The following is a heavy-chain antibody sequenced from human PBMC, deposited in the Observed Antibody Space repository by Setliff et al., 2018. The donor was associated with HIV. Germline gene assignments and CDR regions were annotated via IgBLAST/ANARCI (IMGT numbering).Heavy chain of an antibody. CDR3: ARENGWLFGWFDP. CDR2: IYYSGGT. Sequence: PSETLSLTCTVSGDSIASGGYSWTWIRQPPGKALEWIGYIYYSGGTSYSGTTYYNPSVASRITISGDTSKNQFSLKLTSVTAADTAIYYCARENGWLFGWFDPWCQGTPVTVSS. D-gene: IGHD3-22*01. V-gene: IGHV4-30-4*07. CDR1: GDSIASGGYS. J-gene: IGHJ5*02.